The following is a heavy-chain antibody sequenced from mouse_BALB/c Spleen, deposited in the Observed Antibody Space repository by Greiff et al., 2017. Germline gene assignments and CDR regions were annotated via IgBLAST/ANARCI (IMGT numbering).Heavy chain of an antibody. Sequence: EVKLVESGPGLVKPSQSLSLTCTVTGYSITSDYAWNWIRQFPGNKLEWMGYISYSGSTSYNPSLKSRISITRDTSKNQFFLQLNSVTTEDTATYCCARSGYGNRFAYWGQGTLVTVSA. V-gene: IGHV3-2*02. CDR2: ISYSGST. CDR3: ARSGYGNRFAY. J-gene: IGHJ3*01. D-gene: IGHD2-10*02. CDR1: GYSITSDYA.